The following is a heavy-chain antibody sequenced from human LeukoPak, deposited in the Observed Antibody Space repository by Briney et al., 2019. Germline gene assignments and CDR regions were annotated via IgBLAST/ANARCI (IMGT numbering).Heavy chain of an antibody. J-gene: IGHJ4*02. D-gene: IGHD4-23*01. CDR1: GGSISSYY. Sequence: PSETLSLTCTVSGGSISSYYWSWIRQSPGKGLEWIGYFYNSGSTNYNPSLKSRVTISVDTSKNQFSLQLKSVTAADSAVYYCARAGVRWTFDYWGQGILVTVSS. V-gene: IGHV4-59*01. CDR3: ARAGVRWTFDY. CDR2: FYNSGST.